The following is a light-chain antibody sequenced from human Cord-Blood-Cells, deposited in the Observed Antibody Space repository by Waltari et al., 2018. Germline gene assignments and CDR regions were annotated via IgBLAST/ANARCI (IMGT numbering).Light chain of an antibody. Sequence: IVLTQSPATLSVPLVARATLSCRPSQSVSSNLARYQQKPGQSPMLLIYGASTRATGIPARFSGSGSGTEFTLTISSRQSEDFAVYYCQQYNNLPLTFGGGTKVEIK. CDR3: QQYNNLPLT. CDR1: QSVSSN. V-gene: IGKV3-15*01. CDR2: GAS. J-gene: IGKJ4*01.